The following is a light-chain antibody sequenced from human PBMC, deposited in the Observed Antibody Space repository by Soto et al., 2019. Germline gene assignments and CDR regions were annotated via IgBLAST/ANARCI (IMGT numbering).Light chain of an antibody. V-gene: IGLV2-14*01. CDR1: SSDVGGYNY. Sequence: QSALTQPASVSGSPGQSINISCTGTSSDVGGYNYVSWYQHHPGKVPKLMIYEVSNRPSGVSNRFSGFKSGNTASLSISGLQAEDEADYYCSSYTTSYTQVFGGGTKLTVL. CDR3: SSYTTSYTQV. CDR2: EVS. J-gene: IGLJ3*02.